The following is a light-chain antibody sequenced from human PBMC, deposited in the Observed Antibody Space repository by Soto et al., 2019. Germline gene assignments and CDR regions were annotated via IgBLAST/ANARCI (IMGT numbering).Light chain of an antibody. Sequence: QSVLTQPPSVSGAPGQRVTISCTGSSSNIGAGYDVHWYQQLPGTAPKLLIYGNSNRPSGVPDRFSGSKSSTSASLAITGLQAQDEADSYCQSYDSSLSGSVVFGGGTKLTVL. CDR3: QSYDSSLSGSVV. CDR2: GNS. V-gene: IGLV1-40*01. J-gene: IGLJ2*01. CDR1: SSNIGAGYD.